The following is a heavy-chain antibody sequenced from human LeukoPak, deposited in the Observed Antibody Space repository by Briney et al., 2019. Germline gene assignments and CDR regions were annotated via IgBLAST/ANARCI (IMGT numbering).Heavy chain of an antibody. CDR1: GFIFSSYW. CDR2: IKQDGSEK. J-gene: IGHJ4*02. CDR3: VRGCSGISCYSLLDY. Sequence: PGRSLRLSCAASGFIFSSYWMSWVRQAPGKGLEWVANIKQDGSEKYYVDSVKDRFTVSRDNANNSLYLQMNSLRAEDTAVYYCVRGCSGISCYSLLDYWGQGTLVTVSS. V-gene: IGHV3-7*05. D-gene: IGHD2-15*01.